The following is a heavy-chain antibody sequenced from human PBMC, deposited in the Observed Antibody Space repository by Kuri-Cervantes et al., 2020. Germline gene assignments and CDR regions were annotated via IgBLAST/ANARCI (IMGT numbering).Heavy chain of an antibody. D-gene: IGHD4-17*01. V-gene: IGHV4-34*01. J-gene: IGHJ4*02. CDR1: GGSFSGYY. Sequence: GSLRLSCAVYGGSFSGYYWSWFRQPPGKGVEWIGEINHSGSTNYNPSLKSRVTISVDTSKNQFSLKLSSVTAADTAVYYCARDQTTGGFDYWGQGTLVTVSS. CDR3: ARDQTTGGFDY. CDR2: INHSGST.